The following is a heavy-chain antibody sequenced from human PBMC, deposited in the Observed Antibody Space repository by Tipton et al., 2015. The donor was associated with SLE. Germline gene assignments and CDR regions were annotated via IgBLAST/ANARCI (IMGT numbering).Heavy chain of an antibody. D-gene: IGHD3-3*01. CDR1: GFNFYSYS. CDR3: GRTNDFWSGYFDY. V-gene: IGHV3-48*01. CDR2: ISVGGSTT. Sequence: SLRLSCEASGFNFYSYSMNWVRQAPGKGLEWVSYISVGGSTTYYADSVKGRFTISRNNAKSSLYLQMNSLRAEDTALYYCGRTNDFWSGYFDYWGQGTLVTVSS. J-gene: IGHJ4*02.